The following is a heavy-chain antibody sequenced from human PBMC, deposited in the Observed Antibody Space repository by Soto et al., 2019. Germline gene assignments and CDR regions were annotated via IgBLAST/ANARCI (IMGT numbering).Heavy chain of an antibody. CDR1: GFPFSNYA. Sequence: EVELLESGGAFIQPGGSLRLSCAASGFPFSNYAMAWVRQASGKGLELVSGISGNSGHAFYADSVKGRFTSSRDNSRNTLYLQMESLRAEDTATYYCAGAPSEYFWGSYLRYFEYWGQGTLVAVSS. V-gene: IGHV3-23*01. CDR3: AGAPSEYFWGSYLRYFEY. D-gene: IGHD3-16*02. J-gene: IGHJ4*02. CDR2: ISGNSGHA.